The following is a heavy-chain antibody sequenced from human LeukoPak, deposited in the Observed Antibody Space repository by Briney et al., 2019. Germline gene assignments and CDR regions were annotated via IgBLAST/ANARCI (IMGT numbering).Heavy chain of an antibody. CDR1: GYTFTGYY. J-gene: IGHJ4*02. CDR2: INPNSGGT. D-gene: IGHD6-13*01. Sequence: ASVKVSCKASGYTFTGYYMHWVRQAPGQGLEWMGWINPNSGGTNYAQKFQGRVTMTRDTSISTAYMELSRLRSDDTAVYYCARDKIAAAGLKFDYWGQGTLVTVSS. CDR3: ARDKIAAAGLKFDY. V-gene: IGHV1-2*02.